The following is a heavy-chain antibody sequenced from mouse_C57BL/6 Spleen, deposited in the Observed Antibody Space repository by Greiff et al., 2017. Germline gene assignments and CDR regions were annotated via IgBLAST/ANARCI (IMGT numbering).Heavy chain of an antibody. V-gene: IGHV1-82*01. J-gene: IGHJ4*01. CDR2: IYPGDGDT. Sequence: VQLQQSGPELVKPGASVKISCKASGYAFSSSWMNWVKQRPGKGLEWIGRIYPGDGDTNYNGKCKGKATLTADKSSSTAYMQLSSLTSEDSAVYFCARSYCSSYDYAMDYWGQGTSVTVSS. D-gene: IGHD1-1*01. CDR1: GYAFSSSW. CDR3: ARSYCSSYDYAMDY.